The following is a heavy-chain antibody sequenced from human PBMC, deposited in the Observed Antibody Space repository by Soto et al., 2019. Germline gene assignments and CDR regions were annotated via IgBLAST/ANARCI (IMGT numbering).Heavy chain of an antibody. CDR1: GFTFSSYA. V-gene: IGHV3-23*01. CDR3: AKKGGRYYYDSSNFDY. Sequence: GGSLRLSCAASGFTFSSYAMSWVRQAPGKGLEWVSAISGSGGSTYYADSVKGRFTISRDNSKNTLYLQMNSLRAEDTAVYYCAKKGGRYYYDSSNFDYWGQGTLLTVSS. CDR2: ISGSGGST. D-gene: IGHD3-22*01. J-gene: IGHJ4*02.